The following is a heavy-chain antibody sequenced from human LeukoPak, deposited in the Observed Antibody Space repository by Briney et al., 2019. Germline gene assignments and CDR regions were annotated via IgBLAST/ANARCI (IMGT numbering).Heavy chain of an antibody. J-gene: IGHJ3*02. CDR3: SIPSHSYGTDAFDI. CDR1: AFTFSGSA. CDR2: IRSRAGSYAT. V-gene: IGHV3-73*01. Sequence: GGSLRLSCAASAFTFSGSAMHWVRQASGKGLEWIGRIRSRAGSYATSYAASVKGRFTISRDDSENTAYLQMNSLKTEDTAVYYCSIPSHSYGTDAFDIWGQGTMVTVSS. D-gene: IGHD1-14*01.